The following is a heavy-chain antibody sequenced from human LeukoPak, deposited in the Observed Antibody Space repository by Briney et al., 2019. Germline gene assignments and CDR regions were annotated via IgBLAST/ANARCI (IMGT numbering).Heavy chain of an antibody. J-gene: IGHJ6*02. CDR2: ISYDGTNK. CDR1: GFTFSSYA. V-gene: IGHV3-30*04. Sequence: GRSLRLSCAASGFTFSSYAMHWVRQAPGKGLEWVVIISYDGTNKYYADSVKGRFTISRDNSKNTLYLQMNSLRAEDTAVYYCAGGPYYDSSGYLPNYYGMDVWGQGTTVTVSS. D-gene: IGHD3-22*01. CDR3: AGGPYYDSSGYLPNYYGMDV.